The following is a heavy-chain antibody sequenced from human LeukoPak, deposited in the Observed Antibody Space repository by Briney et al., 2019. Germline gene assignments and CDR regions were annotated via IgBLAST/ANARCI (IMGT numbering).Heavy chain of an antibody. V-gene: IGHV3-NL1*01. CDR3: AREPGFWSGHPYYFDY. CDR2: IYSGGST. CDR1: GFTLSNYV. J-gene: IGHJ4*02. D-gene: IGHD3-3*01. Sequence: GGSLRLSCAASGFTLSNYVMHWVRQAPGKGLEWVSVIYSGGSTYYADSVKGRFTISRDNSKNTLYLQMNSLRAEDTAVYYCAREPGFWSGHPYYFDYWGQGTLVTVSS.